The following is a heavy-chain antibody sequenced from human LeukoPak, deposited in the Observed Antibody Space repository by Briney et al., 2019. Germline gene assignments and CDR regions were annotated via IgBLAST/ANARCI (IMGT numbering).Heavy chain of an antibody. CDR2: IYYSGTT. V-gene: IGHV4-59*11. CDR3: ARGLRRYCSSTSCYRGVWGYYYYGMDV. Sequence: SETLSLTCTVSGGSISSHYWSWIRQPPGKGLEWIGYIYYSGTTNYNPSLKSRVTISVDTSKNQFSLKLSSVTAADTAVYYCARGLRRYCSSTSCYRGVWGYYYYGMDVWGQGTTVTVSS. D-gene: IGHD2-2*02. J-gene: IGHJ6*02. CDR1: GGSISSHY.